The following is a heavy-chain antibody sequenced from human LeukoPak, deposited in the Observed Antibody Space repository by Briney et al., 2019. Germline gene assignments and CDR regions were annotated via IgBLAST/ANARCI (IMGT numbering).Heavy chain of an antibody. J-gene: IGHJ4*02. Sequence: PSETLSLTRAVYGGSFSGYYWSWIRQPPGKGLEWIGEINHSGSTNYNPSLKSRVTISVDTSKNQFSLKLSSVTAADTAVYYCARLPGIAVADWGQGTLVTVSS. CDR1: GGSFSGYY. V-gene: IGHV4-34*01. CDR3: ARLPGIAVAD. CDR2: INHSGST. D-gene: IGHD6-19*01.